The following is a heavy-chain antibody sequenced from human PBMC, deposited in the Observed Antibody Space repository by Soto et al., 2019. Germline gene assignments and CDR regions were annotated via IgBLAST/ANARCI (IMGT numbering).Heavy chain of an antibody. CDR3: ARDLVGGYCSSTSCYILDY. J-gene: IGHJ4*02. Sequence: QVQLVESGGGVVQPGRSLRLSCAASGFTFSSYGMHWVRQAPGKGLEWVAVIWYDGSNKYYADSVKGRFTISRDNSKNTLYLQMNSLRAEDTAVYYCARDLVGGYCSSTSCYILDYWGQGTLVTVSS. CDR2: IWYDGSNK. D-gene: IGHD2-2*01. CDR1: GFTFSSYG. V-gene: IGHV3-33*01.